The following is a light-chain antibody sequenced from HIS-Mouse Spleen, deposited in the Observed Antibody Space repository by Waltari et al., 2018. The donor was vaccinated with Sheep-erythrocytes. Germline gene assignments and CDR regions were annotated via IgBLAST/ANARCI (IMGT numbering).Light chain of an antibody. CDR3: CSYAGSSTWV. J-gene: IGLJ3*02. CDR1: SSDVGSYNL. CDR2: ECS. Sequence: QSALTQPASVSGSPGQSLTISCTGTSSDVGSYNLFSWYQQHPGKAPKLMIYECSKRPSGVSNRFSGSKSGNTASLTISGLQAEDEADYYCCSYAGSSTWVFGGGTKLTVL. V-gene: IGLV2-23*01.